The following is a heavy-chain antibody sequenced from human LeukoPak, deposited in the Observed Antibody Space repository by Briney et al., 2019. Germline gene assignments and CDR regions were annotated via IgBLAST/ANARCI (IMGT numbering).Heavy chain of an antibody. CDR1: GGSISSYY. J-gene: IGHJ3*02. D-gene: IGHD2-8*01. V-gene: IGHV4-59*01. CDR2: IYYSGST. Sequence: SETLSLTCTVSGGSISSYYWSWIRQPRGKGLEWIGYIYYSGSTTYNPSLKSRVTISVDTSKNQFSLKLSSVTAADTAVYYCARDGLGYAIFDIWGQGTMVTVSS. CDR3: ARDGLGYAIFDI.